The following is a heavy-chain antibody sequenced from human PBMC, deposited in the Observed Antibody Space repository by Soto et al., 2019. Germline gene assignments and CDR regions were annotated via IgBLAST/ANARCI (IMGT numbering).Heavy chain of an antibody. CDR3: ASGTMNGWNGEI. CDR1: GGCFSNYA. J-gene: IGHJ4*02. Sequence: QVQVVQSGAEVKKPGSSVKVSCKASGGCFSNYAISWVRQAPGHGLEWVGGIIPLNETPVYAQKVQGRLTITADEVTSGSYMGLSSVRGDDTAVYYCASGTMNGWNGEIWGQGTLVAVSS. CDR2: IIPLNETP. V-gene: IGHV1-69*01. D-gene: IGHD2-8*01.